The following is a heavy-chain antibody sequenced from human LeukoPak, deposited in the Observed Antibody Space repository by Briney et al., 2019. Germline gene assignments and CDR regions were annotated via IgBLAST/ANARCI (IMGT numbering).Heavy chain of an antibody. J-gene: IGHJ4*02. D-gene: IGHD3-10*01. CDR3: ARCPLYYGSGSCLDY. Sequence: ASVKVSCKASGYTFTGYYMHWVRQAPGQGLEWMGWINPNSGGTNYAQKFQGRVTMTRDTSISTAYMELSRLRSDDTAVYYCARCPLYYGSGSCLDYWGQGTLVTVSS. V-gene: IGHV1-2*02. CDR2: INPNSGGT. CDR1: GYTFTGYY.